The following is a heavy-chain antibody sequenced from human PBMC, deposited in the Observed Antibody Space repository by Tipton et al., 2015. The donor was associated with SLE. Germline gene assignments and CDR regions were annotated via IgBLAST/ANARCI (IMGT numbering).Heavy chain of an antibody. V-gene: IGHV3-64*04. CDR2: ISSNGGST. D-gene: IGHD4-17*01. CDR1: GFTFSSYA. J-gene: IGHJ4*02. Sequence: SLRLSCSASGFTFSSYAMHWVRQAPGKGLEYVSAISSNGGSTYYADSVKGRFTISRDNAKNSLYLQMNSLRAEDTAVYYCARDRGGHDYGDQWSQGTLVTVSS. CDR3: ARDRGGHDYGDQ.